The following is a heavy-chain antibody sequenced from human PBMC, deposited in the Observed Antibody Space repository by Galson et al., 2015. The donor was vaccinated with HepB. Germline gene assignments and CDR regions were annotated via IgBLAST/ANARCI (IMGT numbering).Heavy chain of an antibody. Sequence: SVKVSCKVSGYRLTELSIHWVRQAPGKGLQWMGTFEPENGKTIFAQKFQGSVTLTGDPSTDTAYMEMTRLRFDDTAVYYCATHTRAAGLDYWGQGTRVTVSS. V-gene: IGHV1-24*01. J-gene: IGHJ4*02. CDR1: GYRLTELS. CDR2: FEPENGKT. CDR3: ATHTRAAGLDY.